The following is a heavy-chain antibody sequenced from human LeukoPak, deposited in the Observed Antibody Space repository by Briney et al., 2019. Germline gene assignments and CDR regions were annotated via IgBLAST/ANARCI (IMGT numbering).Heavy chain of an antibody. J-gene: IGHJ4*02. Sequence: SETLSLTCTVSGGSISSGDYYWSWIRQPPGKGLEWIGYIYYSGSTYYNPSLKSRLTISLDTSKNQFSLKLSSVTAADTAVYYCARVMGRFLEWFDYWGQGTLVTVSS. V-gene: IGHV4-30-4*08. D-gene: IGHD3-3*01. CDR2: IYYSGST. CDR1: GGSISSGDYY. CDR3: ARVMGRFLEWFDY.